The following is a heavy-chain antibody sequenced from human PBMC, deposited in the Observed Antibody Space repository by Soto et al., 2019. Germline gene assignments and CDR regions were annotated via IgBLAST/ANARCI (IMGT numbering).Heavy chain of an antibody. CDR1: GFTFSSYS. J-gene: IGHJ4*02. V-gene: IGHV3-48*02. CDR2: ISSSSSTI. Sequence: EVQLVESGGGLVQPGGSLRLSCAASGFTFSSYSMNWVRQAPGKGLEWVSYISSSSSTIYYADSVKGRFTISRDNAKNSLYLQMNSLREEDTAVYYCARDYLRSGYYQNRGDYWGQGTLVTVSS. D-gene: IGHD3-3*01. CDR3: ARDYLRSGYYQNRGDY.